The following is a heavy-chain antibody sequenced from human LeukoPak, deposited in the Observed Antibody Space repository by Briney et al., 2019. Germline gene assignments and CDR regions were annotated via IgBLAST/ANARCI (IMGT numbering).Heavy chain of an antibody. D-gene: IGHD5-24*01. Sequence: GGSLRLSCEGSGFTFNDYYMGWIRQAPGKGLEWVSYISGSSSHTDYADSVKGRFTISRDSAKNSLYLQMNSLRVEDTAVYYCARGNGDGCNYVGAFDIWGQGTMVTVSS. J-gene: IGHJ3*02. CDR2: ISGSSSHT. V-gene: IGHV3-11*06. CDR1: GFTFNDYY. CDR3: ARGNGDGCNYVGAFDI.